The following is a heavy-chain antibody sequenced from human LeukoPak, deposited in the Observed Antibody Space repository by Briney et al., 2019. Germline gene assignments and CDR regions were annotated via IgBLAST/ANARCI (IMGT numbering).Heavy chain of an antibody. V-gene: IGHV4-39*01. CDR2: IYYSGST. D-gene: IGHD6-6*01. J-gene: IGHJ1*01. Sequence: SETLSLTCTVSGGSIRSSSYYWGWIRQPPGTGLEWIGSIYYSGSTYYNPSLKSRVTISVDTSKNQFSLKLSSVTAADTAVYYCARPRGSSNAEYFQHWGQGTLVTVSS. CDR1: GGSIRSSSYY. CDR3: ARPRGSSNAEYFQH.